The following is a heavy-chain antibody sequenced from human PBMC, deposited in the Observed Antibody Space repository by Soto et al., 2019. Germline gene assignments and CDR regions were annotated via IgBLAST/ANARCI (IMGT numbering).Heavy chain of an antibody. CDR3: AAVKYGSGSYYYFDY. CDR1: GLGFTSSA. J-gene: IGHJ4*02. D-gene: IGHD3-10*01. CDR2: IVVGSGNT. V-gene: IGHV1-58*01. Sequence: SVKRACKTSGLGFTSSAVQWVRQARGQRLEWIGWIVVGSGNTNYAQKFQERVTITRDMSTSTAYMELSSLRSEDTAVYYCAAVKYGSGSYYYFDYWGQGTLVTVSS.